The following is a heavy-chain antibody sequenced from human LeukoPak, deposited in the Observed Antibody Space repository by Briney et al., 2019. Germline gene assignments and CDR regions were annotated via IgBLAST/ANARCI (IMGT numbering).Heavy chain of an antibody. D-gene: IGHD4-11*01. Sequence: SETLSLTCTVSGGSISSYYRTWIRQPPGKGLEWIGCVYYSGNTNSNPSLKSRVTMSVDTSKNQFSLKLSSVTAADTAVYYCARVDNTVTTLYYYYYGMDVWGQGTTVTVSS. V-gene: IGHV4-59*01. J-gene: IGHJ6*02. CDR2: VYYSGNT. CDR1: GGSISSYY. CDR3: ARVDNTVTTLYYYYYGMDV.